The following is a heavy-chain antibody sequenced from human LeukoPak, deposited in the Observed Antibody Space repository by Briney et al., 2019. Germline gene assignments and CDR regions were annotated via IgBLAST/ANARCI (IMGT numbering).Heavy chain of an antibody. CDR2: INHSGST. CDR3: ARHGPFMIVVVRARSAFDI. J-gene: IGHJ3*02. CDR1: GGSFSGYY. D-gene: IGHD3-22*01. V-gene: IGHV4-34*01. Sequence: PSETLSLTCAVYGGSFSGYYWSWIRQPPGKGLEWIREINHSGSTNYNPSLKSRVTISADTSKNQFSLKLSSVTAADTAVYYCARHGPFMIVVVRARSAFDIWGQGTMVTVSS.